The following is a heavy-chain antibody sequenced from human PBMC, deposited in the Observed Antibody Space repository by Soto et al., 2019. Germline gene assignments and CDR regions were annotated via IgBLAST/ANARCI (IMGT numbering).Heavy chain of an antibody. CDR2: ISSSSSYI. CDR1: GFTFSSYS. J-gene: IGHJ4*02. CDR3: ARDLLQDIVVVVAATEGLGLNY. V-gene: IGHV3-21*01. Sequence: GGSLRLSCAASGFTFSSYSMNWVRQAPGKGLEWVSSISSSSSYIYYADSVKGRFTISRDNAKNSLYLQMNSLRAEDTAVYYCARDLLQDIVVVVAATEGLGLNYWGQGTLVTVSS. D-gene: IGHD2-15*01.